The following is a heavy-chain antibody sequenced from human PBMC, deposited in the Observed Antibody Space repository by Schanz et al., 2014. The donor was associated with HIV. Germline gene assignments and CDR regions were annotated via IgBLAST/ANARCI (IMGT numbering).Heavy chain of an antibody. CDR3: ARLGTTDYFDY. V-gene: IGHV3-11*04. CDR1: GFAFSDYY. CDR2: ISSSSTTI. D-gene: IGHD1-7*01. Sequence: QVQLVESGGGLVKPGESLRLSCATSGFAFSDYYMSWIRQAPGKGLEWVSYISSSSTTIYYADSVKGRFTISRDNAKNSLYLQMNTLRAEDTAVYYCARLGTTDYFDYWGQGTLVTVSS. J-gene: IGHJ4*02.